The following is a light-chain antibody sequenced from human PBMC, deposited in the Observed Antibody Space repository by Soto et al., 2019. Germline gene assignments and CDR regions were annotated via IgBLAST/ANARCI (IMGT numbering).Light chain of an antibody. V-gene: IGLV2-14*01. Sequence: QSALTQPASVSGSPGESITISCTGTGSDVGDYDYVSWYQHHPGKAPKLMIYEVSNRPSGVSNRFSGSKSGNTASLTISGLQAEDEADYFCSSYTSSQAYVFGTETKLTV. CDR2: EVS. CDR1: GSDVGDYDY. CDR3: SSYTSSQAYV. J-gene: IGLJ1*01.